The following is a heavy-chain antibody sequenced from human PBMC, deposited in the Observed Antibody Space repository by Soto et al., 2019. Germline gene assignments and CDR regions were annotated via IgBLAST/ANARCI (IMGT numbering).Heavy chain of an antibody. CDR2: ISQSGRT. D-gene: IGHD3-9*01. J-gene: IGHJ3*02. CDR3: AREYFRARGGFDT. Sequence: SETLSLTCAVYGGSFSGYYWSWIRQPPGKGLEWIGEISQSGRTNYNPSLKSRVTISLDTSKNQFSLKLSSLTAADTALYYCAREYFRARGGFDTWGLGTLVTVSS. CDR1: GGSFSGYY. V-gene: IGHV4-34*01.